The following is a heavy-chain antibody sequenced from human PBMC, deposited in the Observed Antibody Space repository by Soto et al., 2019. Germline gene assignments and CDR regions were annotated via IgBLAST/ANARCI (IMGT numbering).Heavy chain of an antibody. CDR3: ARGGPAPGTTLTGFPP. Sequence: ASVKVSCKDSGYTFTTYTIHCVRQNPGHRLEWMGWINAGNGNTKYSQNFQGRVTITRDTSANTAYMELSSLMSEDTAVYYCARGGPAPGTTLTGFPPGGREPLSPFSS. D-gene: IGHD6-13*01. J-gene: IGHJ5*02. CDR1: GYTFTTYT. CDR2: INAGNGNT. V-gene: IGHV1-3*01.